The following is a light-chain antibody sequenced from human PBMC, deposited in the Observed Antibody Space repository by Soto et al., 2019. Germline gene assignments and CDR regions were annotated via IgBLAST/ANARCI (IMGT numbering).Light chain of an antibody. CDR1: QSVSSSY. J-gene: IGKJ1*01. CDR2: VAS. CDR3: QQYGSSRT. Sequence: EIVLTQSPGTLSLSPGERATLSCRASQSVSSSYLAWYQQKPGQAPRLLIYVASSRATGIPDRFSGSGSGTDFTLTISRLELEDLAVYYCQQYGSSRTFCQGTKVEIK. V-gene: IGKV3-20*01.